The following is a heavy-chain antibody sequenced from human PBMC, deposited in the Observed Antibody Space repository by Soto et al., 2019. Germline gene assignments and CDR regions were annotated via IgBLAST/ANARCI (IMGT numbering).Heavy chain of an antibody. CDR2: ISAYNGNT. D-gene: IGHD3-10*01. CDR1: GYTFTSYG. CDR3: QLWFGESGRPFDY. J-gene: IGHJ4*02. V-gene: IGHV1-18*01. Sequence: ASVKVSCKASGYTFTSYGISWVRQAPGQGLEWMGWISAYNGNTNYAQKLQGRVTMTTDTSTSTAYIELRSLRSDDTAVYYCQLWFGESGRPFDYWGQGTLVTVSS.